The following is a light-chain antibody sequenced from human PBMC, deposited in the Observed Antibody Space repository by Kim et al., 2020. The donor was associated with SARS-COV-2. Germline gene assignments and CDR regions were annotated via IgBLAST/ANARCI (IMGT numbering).Light chain of an antibody. J-gene: IGLJ3*02. CDR1: SSDVGGYNY. V-gene: IGLV2-8*01. CDR3: SSYAGSNNLV. Sequence: GQPVTISCTGTSSDVGGYNYVSWYQQHPGKAPKLMIYEVSKRPSGVPDRFSGSKSGNTASLTVSGLQAEDEADYYCSSYAGSNNLVFGGGTKLTVL. CDR2: EVS.